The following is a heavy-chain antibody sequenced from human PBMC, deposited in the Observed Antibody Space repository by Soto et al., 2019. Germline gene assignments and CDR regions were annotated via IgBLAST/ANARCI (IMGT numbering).Heavy chain of an antibody. CDR1: GGSISGYY. Sequence: SETLSLTCSVSGGSISGYYWSWIRQPPGKGLEWIGYMYNTGSTVYNPSFKSRVTISVDTSKNQFSLKLSSVTAADTAVYYCARDPGGMDVWGQGTTVTVSS. CDR2: MYNTGST. V-gene: IGHV4-59*01. J-gene: IGHJ6*02. CDR3: ARDPGGMDV.